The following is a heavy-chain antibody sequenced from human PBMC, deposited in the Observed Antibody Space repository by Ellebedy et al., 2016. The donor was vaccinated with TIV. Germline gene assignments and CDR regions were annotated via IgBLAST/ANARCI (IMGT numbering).Heavy chain of an antibody. V-gene: IGHV3-7*01. Sequence: PGGSLRLSCVVSGFTFSNNWMTWVRQVPGKGLEWVANIKEDGSETMYVDSVKGRFTISRDNAKNSLFLQMNSLRDEDTAVYYCGRDSGTFNNYVRYWGQGTLVTVSS. J-gene: IGHJ4*02. CDR1: GFTFSNNW. CDR3: GRDSGTFNNYVRY. CDR2: IKEDGSET. D-gene: IGHD3-16*01.